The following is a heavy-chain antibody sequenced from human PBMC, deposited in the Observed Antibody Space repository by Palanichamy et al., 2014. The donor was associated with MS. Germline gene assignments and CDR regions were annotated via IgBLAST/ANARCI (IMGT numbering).Heavy chain of an antibody. D-gene: IGHD4-11*01. V-gene: IGHV3-23*01. Sequence: EVQLLESGGGLVQPGGSLRLSCAASGFTFSSCAMSWVRQAPGKGLEWVSAISGSSTNIYYADSVKGRFTISRDNSKNTLNLQMNSLRAEDTAMYYCAKARQTTATTRSSCDFWGQGILVTVSS. CDR2: ISGSSTNI. CDR3: AKARQTTATTRSSCDF. J-gene: IGHJ4*02. CDR1: GFTFSSCA.